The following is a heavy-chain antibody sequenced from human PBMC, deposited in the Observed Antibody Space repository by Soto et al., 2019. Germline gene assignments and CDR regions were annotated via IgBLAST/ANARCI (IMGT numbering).Heavy chain of an antibody. CDR2: ISYDGSNK. Sequence: QVQLVESGGGVVQPGRSLRLSCAASGFTFSSYGMHWVRQAPGKGLEWVAVISYDGSNKYYADSVKGRFTISRDNSKNTLYLQMNSLRAEDTAVYYCAKDQGWLWGQGTLVTVSS. J-gene: IGHJ4*02. CDR1: GFTFSSYG. CDR3: AKDQGWL. D-gene: IGHD5-12*01. V-gene: IGHV3-30*18.